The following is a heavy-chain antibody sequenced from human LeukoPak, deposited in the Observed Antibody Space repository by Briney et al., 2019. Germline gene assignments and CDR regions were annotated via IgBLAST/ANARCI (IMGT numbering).Heavy chain of an antibody. V-gene: IGHV1-18*01. CDR1: GYIFTTYG. J-gene: IGHJ6*02. CDR2: INTYNGNT. Sequence: GASVKVSCKSSGYIFTTYGISWVRQAPGQGLEWMGWINTYNGNTNYAQKFQGRVTMTTDTSTSTAYMELRSLRSDDTAVYFCARDLKSGSYYDYSYGMDVWGQGTTVTVSS. CDR3: ARDLKSGSYYDYSYGMDV. D-gene: IGHD1-26*01.